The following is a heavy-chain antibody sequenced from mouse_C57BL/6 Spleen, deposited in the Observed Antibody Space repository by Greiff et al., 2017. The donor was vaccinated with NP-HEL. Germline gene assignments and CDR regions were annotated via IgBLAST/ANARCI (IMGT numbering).Heavy chain of an antibody. Sequence: QVQLQQPGAELVRPGTSVKLSCKASGYTFTSYWMHWVKQRPGQGLEWIGVIDPSDSYTNYNQKFKGKATLTVDTSSSTAYMQLSSLTSEDSAVYYCARFYGSSLDYWGQGTTLTVSS. CDR2: IDPSDSYT. CDR3: ARFYGSSLDY. V-gene: IGHV1-59*01. J-gene: IGHJ2*01. CDR1: GYTFTSYW. D-gene: IGHD1-1*01.